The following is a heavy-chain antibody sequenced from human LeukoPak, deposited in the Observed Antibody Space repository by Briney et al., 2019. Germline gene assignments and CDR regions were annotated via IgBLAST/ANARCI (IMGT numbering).Heavy chain of an antibody. D-gene: IGHD2-15*01. J-gene: IGHJ4*02. CDR2: IYYSGST. CDR1: GGSISSYY. V-gene: IGHV4-59*01. Sequence: SETLSLTCTVSGGSISSYYWSWIRQPPGKGLEWIGYIYYSGSTNYNPSLKSRVTISVDTSKNQFSLKLSSVTAADTAVYYCARAEVGIFLCDYWGQGTLVTVSS. CDR3: ARAEVGIFLCDY.